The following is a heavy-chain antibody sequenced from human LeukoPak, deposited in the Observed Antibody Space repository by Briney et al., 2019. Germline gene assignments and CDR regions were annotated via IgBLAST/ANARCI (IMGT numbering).Heavy chain of an antibody. CDR1: GFTFSTYS. D-gene: IGHD2-8*02. CDR2: MYGNGNT. CDR3: ARATSGRVLGDTSDWFDP. Sequence: PGGSLRLSCAASGFTFSTYSMIWVRQSPGRGLEWVSIMYGNGNTYYADSVKGRFTISRDDSKNTLYLQMNSLRAEDTAVYYCARATSGRVLGDTSDWFDPWGQGTLVTVSS. J-gene: IGHJ5*02. V-gene: IGHV3-66*01.